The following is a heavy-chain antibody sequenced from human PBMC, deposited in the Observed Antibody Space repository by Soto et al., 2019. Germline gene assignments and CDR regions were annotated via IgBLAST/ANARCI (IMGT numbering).Heavy chain of an antibody. J-gene: IGHJ6*03. D-gene: IGHD2-15*01. CDR1: GFTFSSYG. CDR2: IWYDGSNK. V-gene: IGHV3-33*01. CDR3: ARVGIVVVVADPYYYYMDV. Sequence: LSLTCAASGFTFSSYGMHWVRQAPGKGLEWVAVIWYDGSNKYYADSVKGRFTISRDNSKNTLYLQMNSLRAEDTAVYYCARVGIVVVVADPYYYYMDVWGKGTTVTVSS.